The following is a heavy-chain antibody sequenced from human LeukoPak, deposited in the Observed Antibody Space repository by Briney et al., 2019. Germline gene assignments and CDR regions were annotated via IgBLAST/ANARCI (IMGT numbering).Heavy chain of an antibody. Sequence: SETVSLTCTVSGGSISSGGYYWSWIRQHPGTGLEWIGYIYYSGSTYYNPSLKSRVTISVDTSKNQFSLKLSSVTAADTAVYYCARYESTMVRGVITPYAFDIWGQGTMVTVSS. J-gene: IGHJ3*02. D-gene: IGHD3-10*01. V-gene: IGHV4-31*03. CDR2: IYYSGST. CDR1: GGSISSGGYY. CDR3: ARYESTMVRGVITPYAFDI.